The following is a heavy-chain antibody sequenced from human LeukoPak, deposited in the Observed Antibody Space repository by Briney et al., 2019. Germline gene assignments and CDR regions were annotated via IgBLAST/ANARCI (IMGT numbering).Heavy chain of an antibody. CDR1: GFTFSSYT. J-gene: IGHJ4*02. CDR3: AKGGYYERPWYFDY. Sequence: GGSLRLSCAASGFTFSSYTMNWVRQAPGKGLEWVSSISSSSSYIYYADSVKGRCTISRDNAKNSLYLQMNSLRAEDTAVYYCAKGGYYERPWYFDYWGQGTLVTVSS. D-gene: IGHD3-22*01. CDR2: ISSSSSYI. V-gene: IGHV3-21*01.